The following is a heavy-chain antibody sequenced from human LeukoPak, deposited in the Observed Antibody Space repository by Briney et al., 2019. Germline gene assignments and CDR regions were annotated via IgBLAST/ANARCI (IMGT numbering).Heavy chain of an antibody. CDR3: ASEFIVGATFDY. V-gene: IGHV3-48*03. Sequence: PGGSLRLSCAASGFTFGSYGMNWVRQAPGKGLEWVSYITSSGSTIYYADSVKGRFTISRDNAKTSLYLQMNSLRAEDTAVYYCASEFIVGATFDYWGQGTLVTVSS. CDR2: ITSSGSTI. J-gene: IGHJ4*02. CDR1: GFTFGSYG. D-gene: IGHD1-26*01.